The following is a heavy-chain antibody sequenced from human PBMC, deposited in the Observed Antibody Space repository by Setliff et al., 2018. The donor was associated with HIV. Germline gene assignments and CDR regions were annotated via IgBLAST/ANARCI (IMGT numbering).Heavy chain of an antibody. Sequence: SETMSLTCSVSGDSISSGGHYWSWIRQSPGKGLEWIGYIHYSGSTYFNPSLKSRVSISTDTSKNQFSLKLTSVTAADTAVYYCASRDTSRYFDDYWGQGTLVTVSS. CDR2: IHYSGST. J-gene: IGHJ4*02. CDR3: ASRDTSRYFDDY. CDR1: GDSISSGGHY. V-gene: IGHV4-30-4*08. D-gene: IGHD3-22*01.